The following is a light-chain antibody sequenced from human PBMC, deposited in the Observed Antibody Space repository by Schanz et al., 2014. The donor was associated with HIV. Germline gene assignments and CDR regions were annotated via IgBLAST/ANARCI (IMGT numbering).Light chain of an antibody. Sequence: DIQMTQSPSTLSASVGDRITITCRASQSISEWLAWYQQRPGKAPKVLIYAASSLQRGAPSRFSGSGSGTEFTLTINSLQPDDLGTYYCEQYNSRSPFTFGQGTRLEIK. V-gene: IGKV1-5*01. CDR2: AAS. CDR1: QSISEW. J-gene: IGKJ2*01. CDR3: EQYNSRSPFT.